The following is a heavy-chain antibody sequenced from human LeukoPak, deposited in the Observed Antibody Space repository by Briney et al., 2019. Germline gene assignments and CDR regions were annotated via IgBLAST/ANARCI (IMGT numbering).Heavy chain of an antibody. CDR3: LRVLGVQESEYYFDY. CDR1: GFTFSTYG. D-gene: IGHD6-19*01. Sequence: PGGSLRLSCAAYGFTFSTYGMHWVRQAPGKGLEWVSSISSSSSYIYYADSMKGRFTISRDNAKNSLYMQMNSLGDEYTVVYYCLRVLGVQESEYYFDYWGQRTMVTVSS. J-gene: IGHJ4*02. CDR2: ISSSSSYI. V-gene: IGHV3-21*01.